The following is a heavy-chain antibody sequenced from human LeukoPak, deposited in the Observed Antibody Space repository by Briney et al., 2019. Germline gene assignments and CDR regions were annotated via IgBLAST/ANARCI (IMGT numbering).Heavy chain of an antibody. CDR1: GFTFSQYS. V-gene: IGHV3-48*01. D-gene: IGHD5-12*01. Sequence: GRSLRLSCAASGFTFSQYSMNWVRQAPGKGLEWVSHIRSSSETFYADSVKGRFTISRDNARNSLYLQMNNLRGEDTAIYYCARDAGNSGYGCDLWGQGTLVTVSS. CDR3: ARDAGNSGYGCDL. J-gene: IGHJ5*02. CDR2: IRSSSET.